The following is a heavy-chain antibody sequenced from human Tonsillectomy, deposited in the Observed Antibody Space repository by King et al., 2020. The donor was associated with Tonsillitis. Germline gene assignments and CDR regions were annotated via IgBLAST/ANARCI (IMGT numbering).Heavy chain of an antibody. J-gene: IGHJ4*02. Sequence: VQLVESGGGLVQPGGSLRLSCAASGFTFSSYALSWVRQAPGKGLEWVSAISGSGGSTYYADSVKGRFTISRDNSKNTLYLQMNSLRAEDTARYYCAKVSYYGRRLNTGLYNWGQGTQDTVS. CDR2: ISGSGGST. D-gene: IGHD3-10*01. CDR1: GFTFSSYA. V-gene: IGHV3-23*04. CDR3: AKVSYYGRRLNTGLYN.